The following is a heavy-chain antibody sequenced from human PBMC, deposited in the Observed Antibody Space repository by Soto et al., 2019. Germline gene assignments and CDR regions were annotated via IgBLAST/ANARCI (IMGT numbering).Heavy chain of an antibody. CDR2: IGTAGDT. J-gene: IGHJ4*02. CDR1: GFTFSSYD. V-gene: IGHV3-13*04. D-gene: IGHD3-9*01. Sequence: GGSLRLSCAASGFTFSSYDMHWVRQATGKGLEWVSAIGTAGDTYYPGSVKGRFTISRENAKNSLYLQMNSLGAGDTAVYYCARAIDYDILTGYPAPPDYWGQGTLVTV. CDR3: ARAIDYDILTGYPAPPDY.